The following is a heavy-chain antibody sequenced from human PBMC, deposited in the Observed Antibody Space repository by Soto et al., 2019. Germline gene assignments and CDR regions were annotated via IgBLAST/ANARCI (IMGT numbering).Heavy chain of an antibody. CDR2: ISGYNGDT. J-gene: IGHJ6*02. Sequence: QGQLVQSGGEVKKPGASVKVSCKASGYTFTRYGISWVRQAPGQGLEWMGWISGYNGDTKDAQKFQGRVTMTVDTSTNTAYMELRSLTSDDRAVYYCAKNGQPPYYYYGMDVWGQGTTVTVSS. CDR1: GYTFTRYG. D-gene: IGHD2-8*01. CDR3: AKNGQPPYYYYGMDV. V-gene: IGHV1-18*01.